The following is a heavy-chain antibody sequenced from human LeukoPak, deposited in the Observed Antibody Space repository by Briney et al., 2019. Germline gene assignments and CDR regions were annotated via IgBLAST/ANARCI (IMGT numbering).Heavy chain of an antibody. CDR1: GSPFTIHW. Sequence: GESLKISCKASGSPFTIHWIGGVRQMPGKGLEWMGVIYPADSETTYSPSFQGRVTISADKSISTAYLQWSSLKASDTAMYYCATPTTGCSSTSCYLLFWGQGTLVTVSS. CDR2: IYPADSET. V-gene: IGHV5-51*01. J-gene: IGHJ4*02. D-gene: IGHD2-2*01. CDR3: ATPTTGCSSTSCYLLF.